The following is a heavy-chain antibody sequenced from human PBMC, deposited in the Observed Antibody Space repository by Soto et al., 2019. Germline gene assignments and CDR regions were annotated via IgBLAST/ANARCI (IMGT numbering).Heavy chain of an antibody. V-gene: IGHV3-30-3*01. CDR3: AVLRLSTWHGIAMDA. CDR1: GFTFMTFA. D-gene: IGHD6-13*01. Sequence: QVHLVESGGGVVRPGKSLTLSCTGSGFTFMTFAMHWVRQAPGKGLEWVALISHDGTKKYSSDSVKGRFTVSRDNSNNTLYLQMNSLRIEDSALYYCAVLRLSTWHGIAMDAWGQGTTVTVSS. CDR2: ISHDGTKK. J-gene: IGHJ6*02.